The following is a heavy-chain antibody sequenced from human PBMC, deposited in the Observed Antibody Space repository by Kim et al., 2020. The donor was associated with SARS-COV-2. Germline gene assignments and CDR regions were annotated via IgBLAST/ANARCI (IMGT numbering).Heavy chain of an antibody. CDR3: AKYLFVWGSYQWYGMDV. Sequence: GGSLRLSCAASGVTLSTYAMTWVRQAPGKGLEWVSSISSSGGDTYYADSAKGRFTISRDNSKNTLYLQMNSLRAEDTAEYYCAKYLFVWGSYQWYGMDVWGQGTTVIVSS. CDR1: GVTLSTYA. J-gene: IGHJ6*02. CDR2: ISSSGGDT. V-gene: IGHV3-23*01. D-gene: IGHD3-16*01.